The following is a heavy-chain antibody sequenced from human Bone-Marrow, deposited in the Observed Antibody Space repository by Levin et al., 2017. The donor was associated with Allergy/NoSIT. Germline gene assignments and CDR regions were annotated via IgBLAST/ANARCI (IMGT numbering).Heavy chain of an antibody. J-gene: IGHJ4*02. Sequence: PGGSLRLSCAASGFTFSSYSMNWLRQAPGKGLEWVSYISSSSSTIYYADSVKGRFTISRDNAKNSLYLQMNSLRAEDTAVYYCARDTEDPGIVAVPAEQFDYWGQGTLVTVSS. CDR1: GFTFSSYS. CDR2: ISSSSSTI. D-gene: IGHD2-2*01. V-gene: IGHV3-48*01. CDR3: ARDTEDPGIVAVPAEQFDY.